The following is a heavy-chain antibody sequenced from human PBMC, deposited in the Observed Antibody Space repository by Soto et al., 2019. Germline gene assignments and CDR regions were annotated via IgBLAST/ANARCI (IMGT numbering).Heavy chain of an antibody. V-gene: IGHV5-51*01. CDR1: GYTFTSHW. J-gene: IGHJ5*02. Sequence: PGESLKISCMGSGYTFTSHWIGWVRQMPGKGLEWMGIIYPGDSDTRYSPSFQGQVTISADKSIRTAYLQWNSLKASDTAMYYCVRVGLVGSHSLTNAWFDPWGPGTLVTVSS. CDR2: IYPGDSDT. CDR3: VRVGLVGSHSLTNAWFDP. D-gene: IGHD2-8*02.